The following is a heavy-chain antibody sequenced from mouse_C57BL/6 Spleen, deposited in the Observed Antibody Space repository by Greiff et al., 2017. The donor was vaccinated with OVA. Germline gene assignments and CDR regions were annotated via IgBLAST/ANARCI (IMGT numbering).Heavy chain of an antibody. V-gene: IGHV5-17*01. CDR3: AKKYYGSRPYWSFDG. Sequence: EVQRVESGGGLVKPGGSLKLSCAASGFTFSDYGMHWVRQAPEKGLEWVAYLSSGSSTIYYADTVKGRFTISRDNAKNTLFLQMTSLRSEDTAMYYCAKKYYGSRPYWSFDGWGTGTTVTVSS. CDR2: LSSGSSTI. CDR1: GFTFSDYG. J-gene: IGHJ1*03. D-gene: IGHD1-1*01.